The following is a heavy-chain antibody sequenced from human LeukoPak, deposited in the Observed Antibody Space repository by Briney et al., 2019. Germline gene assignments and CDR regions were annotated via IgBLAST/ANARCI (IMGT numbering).Heavy chain of an antibody. V-gene: IGHV3-23*01. J-gene: IGHJ6*02. CDR2: ISGSGGST. CDR3: ARDRMRYYGMDV. CDR1: GFTFSSYA. Sequence: PGGSLRLSCAASGFTFSSYAMSWVRQAPGKGLEWVSAISGSGGSTYYADSVKGRFTISRDNSKNTLYLQMNSLRAEDTAVYYCARDRMRYYGMDVWGQGTKVTVSS.